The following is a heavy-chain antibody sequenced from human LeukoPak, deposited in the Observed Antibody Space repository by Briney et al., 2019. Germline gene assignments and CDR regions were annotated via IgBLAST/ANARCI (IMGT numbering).Heavy chain of an antibody. CDR1: GYTFTGYY. J-gene: IGHJ4*02. CDR3: ARDYYDSSGSQSLPSDY. V-gene: IGHV1-2*02. D-gene: IGHD3-22*01. Sequence: GASVKVSCKASGYTFTGYYMHWVRQAPGQGLEWMGWINPNSGGTNYAQKFQGRVTMTRDTSISTAYMELSRLRSDDTAVYYCARDYYDSSGSQSLPSDYWGQETLVTVSS. CDR2: INPNSGGT.